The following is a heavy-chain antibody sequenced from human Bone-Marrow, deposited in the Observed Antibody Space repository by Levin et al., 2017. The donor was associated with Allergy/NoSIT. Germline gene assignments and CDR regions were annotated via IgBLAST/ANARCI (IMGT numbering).Heavy chain of an antibody. CDR1: GFSLNTRGVG. CDR3: IHSDQFGAGTYRAVET. J-gene: IGHJ4*02. V-gene: IGHV2-5*02. D-gene: IGHD3-10*01. CDR2: IYWDDDS. Sequence: SGPTLVKPTQTLTLTCHFSGFSLNTRGVGVGWIRQPPGKAPEWLALIYWDDDSRYSPSLKNRLGITKDTSENQVVLTVTDMDPVDTGTYYWIHSDQFGAGTYRAVETWGQGILVTVSS.